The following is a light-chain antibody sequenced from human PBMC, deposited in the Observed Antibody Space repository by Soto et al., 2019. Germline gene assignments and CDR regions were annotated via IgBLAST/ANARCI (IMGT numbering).Light chain of an antibody. CDR2: DAS. CDR3: QQRSNWPPST. Sequence: EIVLTQSPATLSLSPGERATLSCRASQSVSNYLAWYRQKPGQAPRLLIYDASNRATGIPARFSGSGSGTDFTLTISSLEPEDFAVYYCQQRSNWPPSTFGQGTRLEIK. V-gene: IGKV3-11*01. J-gene: IGKJ5*01. CDR1: QSVSNY.